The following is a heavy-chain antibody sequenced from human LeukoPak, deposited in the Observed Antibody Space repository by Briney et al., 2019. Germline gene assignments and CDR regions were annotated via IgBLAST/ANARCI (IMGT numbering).Heavy chain of an antibody. CDR3: ARLEYSSTWYTD. Sequence: GGSLQISCKGSGCSFTSYWISWVRQLPGKGLEWMGKIDRSDSYTDYSPSFQGHITISADKSISTAYLQWSSLKASDTAMYYCARLEYSSTWYTDWGQGALVTVSS. CDR1: GCSFTSYW. J-gene: IGHJ4*02. D-gene: IGHD6-13*01. V-gene: IGHV5-10-1*01. CDR2: IDRSDSYT.